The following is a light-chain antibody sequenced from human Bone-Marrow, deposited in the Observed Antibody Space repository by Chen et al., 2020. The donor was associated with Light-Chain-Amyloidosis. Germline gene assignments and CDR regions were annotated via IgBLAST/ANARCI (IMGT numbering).Light chain of an antibody. J-gene: IGKJ4*01. CDR2: GAS. CDR1: QSVSSY. CDR3: QQRIHWPLT. V-gene: IGKV3-11*01. Sequence: ELVLTQSPATLSLSPGERATLSCRASQSVSSYLAWYQQKPGQAPRLLIYGASNRATGIPARFSGSGSGTDFTLTISSLEPEDFAVYYCQQRIHWPLTFGGGTKVEIK.